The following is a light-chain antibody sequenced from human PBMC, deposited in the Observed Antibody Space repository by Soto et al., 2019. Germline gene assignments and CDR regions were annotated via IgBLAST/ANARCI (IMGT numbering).Light chain of an antibody. CDR2: AAS. V-gene: IGKV1-39*01. J-gene: IGKJ4*01. CDR1: QSINSN. CDR3: QQSYNSPLT. Sequence: DIQMTQSPSSLSASVGDRVTITCRASQSINSNLNWYQQKPGKAPKVLIYAASSLQSGVPSRFSGSGSGTDFTLTISSLQPEDFATYLCQQSYNSPLTFGGGTKVEIK.